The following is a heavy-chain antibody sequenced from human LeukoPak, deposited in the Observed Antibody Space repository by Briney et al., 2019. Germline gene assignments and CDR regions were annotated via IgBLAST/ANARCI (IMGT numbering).Heavy chain of an antibody. D-gene: IGHD3-3*01. Sequence: ASVKVSCKASGGTFSSYAISWVRQAPGQGLEWMGGIIPIFGTASYAQKFQGRVTITADESTSTAYMELSSLRSEDTAVYYCARAFWSCGYLFAELFQHWGPGNLGTVSS. V-gene: IGHV1-69*13. CDR1: GGTFSSYA. CDR2: IIPIFGTA. CDR3: ARAFWSCGYLFAELFQH. J-gene: IGHJ1*01.